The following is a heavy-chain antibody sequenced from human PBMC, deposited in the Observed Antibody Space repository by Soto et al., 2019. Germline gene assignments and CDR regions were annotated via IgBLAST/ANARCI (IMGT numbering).Heavy chain of an antibody. V-gene: IGHV3-23*01. CDR1: GFTFSGYA. CDR2: ITDDGVGT. CDR3: AKFKAGTYEKYHFDY. D-gene: IGHD3-10*01. J-gene: IGHJ4*02. Sequence: EVQLLESGGGLVQPGGSLRLSCAASGFTFSGYAVSWVRQASGKGLEWVAGITDDGVGTYYADSVKGRFSISRDNSKNKLYLQMNGLRAEDTAVYYCAKFKAGTYEKYHFDYLGQGTLVTVSS.